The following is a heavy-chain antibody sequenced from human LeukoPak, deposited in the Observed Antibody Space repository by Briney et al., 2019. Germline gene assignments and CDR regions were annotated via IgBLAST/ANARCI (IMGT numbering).Heavy chain of an antibody. D-gene: IGHD2-15*01. CDR1: GGSFSGYY. CDR2: INHSGST. V-gene: IGHV4-34*01. CDR3: ARLEVVAAYGMDV. Sequence: SETLSLTCAVHGGSFSGYYWSWIRQPPGKGLEWIGEINHSGSTNYNPSLKSRVTISVDTSKNQFSLKLSSVTAADTAVYYCARLEVVAAYGMDVWGKGTTVTVSS. J-gene: IGHJ6*04.